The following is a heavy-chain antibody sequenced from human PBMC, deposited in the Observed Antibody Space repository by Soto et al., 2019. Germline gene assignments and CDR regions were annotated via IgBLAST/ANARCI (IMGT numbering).Heavy chain of an antibody. D-gene: IGHD6-19*01. CDR2: IIPIFGTA. J-gene: IGHJ3*02. CDR1: GGTFSSYA. CDR3: ARETSGQWLVPDAFDI. V-gene: IGHV1-69*01. Sequence: QVQLVQSWAEVKKPGSSVKVSCKASGGTFSSYAISWVRQAPGQGLEWMGGIIPIFGTANYAQKLQGRVTIAADESTRKAYMELSRLRSEDTAVYYCARETSGQWLVPDAFDIWRQGTMVTVSS.